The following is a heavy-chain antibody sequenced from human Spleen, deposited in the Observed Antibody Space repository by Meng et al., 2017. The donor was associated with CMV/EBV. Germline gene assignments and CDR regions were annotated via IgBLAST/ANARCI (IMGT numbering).Heavy chain of an antibody. Sequence: ASVKVSCKASGYTFTGYYMHWVRQAPGQGLEWMGWINPNSGGTNYAQKFQGRVAITADKSTSTAYMELSSLTSEDTALYYCARSSFDFGTYGVNYQLYTMDVWGQGTTVTVSS. D-gene: IGHD3-9*01. CDR1: GYTFTGYY. J-gene: IGHJ6*02. CDR2: INPNSGGT. V-gene: IGHV1-2*02. CDR3: ARSSFDFGTYGVNYQLYTMDV.